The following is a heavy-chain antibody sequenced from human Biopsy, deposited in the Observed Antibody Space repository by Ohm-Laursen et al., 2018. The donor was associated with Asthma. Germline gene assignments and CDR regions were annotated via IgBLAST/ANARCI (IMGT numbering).Heavy chain of an antibody. CDR1: GYTFNSAG. V-gene: IGHV1-18*01. CDR2: ISVYNGNT. D-gene: IGHD3-10*01. CDR3: ARAVDYSHYYGMDV. J-gene: IGHJ6*02. Sequence: ATVKTSCKTSGYTFNSAGITWVRQAPGQGLEWMGWISVYNGNTKVAQKLQDRVTMITDTSTSTAYMELRSLRSDDTAVYFCARAVDYSHYYGMDVWGQGTTVTVS.